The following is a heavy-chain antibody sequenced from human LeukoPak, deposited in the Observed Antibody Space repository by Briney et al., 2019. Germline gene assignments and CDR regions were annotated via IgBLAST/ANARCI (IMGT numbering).Heavy chain of an antibody. CDR3: ARAAYYYDSSGYYP. D-gene: IGHD3-22*01. Sequence: GGSLRLSCAATGFTFSDYYMSWIRQAPGKGLGWVSYISSSGSTIYYADSVKGRFTISRDNAKNSLYLQMNSLRAEDTAVYYCARAAYYYDSSGYYPWGQGTLVTVSS. CDR2: ISSSGSTI. V-gene: IGHV3-11*01. J-gene: IGHJ5*02. CDR1: GFTFSDYY.